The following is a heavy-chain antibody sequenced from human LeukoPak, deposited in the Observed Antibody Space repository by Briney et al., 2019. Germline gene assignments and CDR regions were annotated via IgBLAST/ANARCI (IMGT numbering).Heavy chain of an antibody. D-gene: IGHD6-6*01. CDR2: IGGRSAAI. CDR3: ARARAAHPYDFDY. V-gene: IGHV3-48*04. J-gene: IGHJ4*02. CDR1: GFTFSTNS. Sequence: GGSLRLSCTASGFTFSTNSMNWVRQAPGQGLEWVSYIGGRSAAIYYADSVKGRFTISRDNAKNSLYLQMNSLRAEDTAVYYCARARAAHPYDFDYWGRGTLVAVSS.